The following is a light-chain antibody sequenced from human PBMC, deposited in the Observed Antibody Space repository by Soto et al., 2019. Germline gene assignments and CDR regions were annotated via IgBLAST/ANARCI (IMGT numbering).Light chain of an antibody. CDR2: AAS. CDR3: QQYYSYPRT. Sequence: AIRMTQSPSSLSASTGDRVTITCRASQGISSYLAWYQQKPGKAPKLLIYAASTLQSGVPSRFSGSGSGTDLTLTISCLQSEDFATYCCQQYYSYPRTFGQGTKVDIK. V-gene: IGKV1-8*01. J-gene: IGKJ1*01. CDR1: QGISSY.